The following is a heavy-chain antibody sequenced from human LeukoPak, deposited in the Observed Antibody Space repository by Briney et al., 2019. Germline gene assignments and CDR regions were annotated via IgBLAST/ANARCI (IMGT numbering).Heavy chain of an antibody. D-gene: IGHD2-2*02. CDR1: GGSISSSSYY. Sequence: SETLFLTCTVSGGSISSSSYYWGWIRQPPGKGLEWIGSIYYSGSTYYNPSLKSRVTISVDTSKNQFSLKLSSVTAADTAVYYCARLSIVVVPAAISVFDPWGQGTLVTVSS. J-gene: IGHJ5*02. CDR2: IYYSGST. CDR3: ARLSIVVVPAAISVFDP. V-gene: IGHV4-39*01.